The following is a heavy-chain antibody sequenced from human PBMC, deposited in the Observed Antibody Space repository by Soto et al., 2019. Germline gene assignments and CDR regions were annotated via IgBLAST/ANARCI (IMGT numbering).Heavy chain of an antibody. J-gene: IGHJ5*02. CDR1: GGSISSGDYY. CDR3: ARESACYGSSTSCYNWFDP. D-gene: IGHD2-2*01. V-gene: IGHV4-30-4*01. CDR2: IYYSGST. Sequence: SETLSLTCTVSGGSISSGDYYWSWIRQPPGKGLEWIGYIYYSGSTYYNPSLKSRVTISVDTSKNQFSLKLSSVTAADTAVCYCARESACYGSSTSCYNWFDPWGQGTLVTVSS.